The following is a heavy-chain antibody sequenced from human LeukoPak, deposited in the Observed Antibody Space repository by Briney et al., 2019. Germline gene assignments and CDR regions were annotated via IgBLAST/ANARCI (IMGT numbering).Heavy chain of an antibody. J-gene: IGHJ4*02. Sequence: PGGSLRLSCVASEFSFRSSAMGWVRQAPGKGLEWVSSISCTGGSTYYADSVKGRFTISRDNSKNTLFLQMNSLRPEDTAVYYCAKVRGFSGSYYWFDYWGQGTLVTVSS. CDR2: ISCTGGST. D-gene: IGHD1-26*01. CDR3: AKVRGFSGSYYWFDY. CDR1: EFSFRSSA. V-gene: IGHV3-23*01.